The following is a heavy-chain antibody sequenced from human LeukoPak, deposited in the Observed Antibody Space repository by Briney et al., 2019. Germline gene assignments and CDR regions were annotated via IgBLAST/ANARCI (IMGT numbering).Heavy chain of an antibody. CDR2: IYYSGST. V-gene: IGHV4-31*03. CDR3: ARSEEYCGGDCYQGFGY. CDR1: GGSISSGGYY. J-gene: IGHJ4*02. Sequence: SETLSLTCTVSGGSISSGGYYWSWIRQHPGKGLEWIGYIYYSGSTYYNPSLKSRVTISVDTSKNQFSLKLSSVTAADTAVYYCARSEEYCGGDCYQGFGYWGQGTLVTVSS. D-gene: IGHD2-21*02.